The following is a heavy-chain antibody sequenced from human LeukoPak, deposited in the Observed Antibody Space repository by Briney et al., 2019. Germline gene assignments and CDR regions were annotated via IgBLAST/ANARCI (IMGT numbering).Heavy chain of an antibody. D-gene: IGHD4-17*01. CDR2: IPSSGGSN. CDR3: ARDAYGATFDAFDI. CDR1: GFTFNTYE. V-gene: IGHV3-48*03. J-gene: IGHJ3*02. Sequence: PGGSLRLSCAASGFTFNTYEMNWVRQAPGKGLEWLSYIPSSGGSNYYADSVKGRFTISRDNGKNSLYLQMNSLRVEDTAVYYCARDAYGATFDAFDIWGRGTTVTVSS.